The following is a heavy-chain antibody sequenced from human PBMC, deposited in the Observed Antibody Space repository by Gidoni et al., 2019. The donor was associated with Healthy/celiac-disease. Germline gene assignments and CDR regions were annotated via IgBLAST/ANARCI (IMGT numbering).Heavy chain of an antibody. CDR1: GGTFSSYA. Sequence: QVQLVQSGAEVKKPGSSVKVSCKASGGTFSSYAISWVRQAPGQGLEWMGGIIPIFGTANYAQKFQGRVTITADESTSTAYMELSSLRSEDTAVYYCARSAGGIMITFGGGLDYWGQGTLVTVSS. J-gene: IGHJ4*02. CDR2: IIPIFGTA. CDR3: ARSAGGIMITFGGGLDY. D-gene: IGHD3-16*01. V-gene: IGHV1-69*01.